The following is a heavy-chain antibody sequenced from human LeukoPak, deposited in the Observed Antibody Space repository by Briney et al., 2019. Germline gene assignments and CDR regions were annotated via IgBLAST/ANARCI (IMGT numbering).Heavy chain of an antibody. D-gene: IGHD3-16*02. J-gene: IGHJ4*02. Sequence: GASVKVSCKTSGYTFTAYYLHWVRQAPGQGLEWMGWINPHSGGSNSAQKFQGRVTMTRNTSISTAYMELSRLRSDDTAVYYCARRLHWGELSLDYWGQGTLVTVSS. V-gene: IGHV1-2*02. CDR3: ARRLHWGELSLDY. CDR2: INPHSGGS. CDR1: GYTFTAYY.